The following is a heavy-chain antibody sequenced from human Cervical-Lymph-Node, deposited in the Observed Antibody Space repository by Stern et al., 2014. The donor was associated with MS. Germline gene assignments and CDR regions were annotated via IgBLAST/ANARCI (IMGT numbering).Heavy chain of an antibody. V-gene: IGHV4-39*01. CDR2: IYHGGGT. Sequence: QLQLQESGPGLVKPLETLSLTCSVSGGSISSSTFWGWIRQPPGKGLEWLGGIYHGGGTYYNPSFESRLTIPIETSKTQFSLKRSSVTAADTAVYYCARSSTTIFGIVIHVFDSWGQGILVTVSS. CDR1: GGSISSSTF. CDR3: ARSSTTIFGIVIHVFDS. D-gene: IGHD3-3*01. J-gene: IGHJ4*02.